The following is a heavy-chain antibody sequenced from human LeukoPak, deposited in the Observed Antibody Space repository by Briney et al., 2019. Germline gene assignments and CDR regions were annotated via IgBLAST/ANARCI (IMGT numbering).Heavy chain of an antibody. Sequence: PGGSLRLSCAASGFTVSSNYMSWVRQAPGKGPEWVSVIYTGGSTYYADSVKGRFTISRDNSKNTLYLQMNSLRAEDTAVYYCARRPYYYYGMDVWGQGTTVTVSS. CDR1: GFTVSSNY. V-gene: IGHV3-66*04. CDR2: IYTGGST. J-gene: IGHJ6*02. CDR3: ARRPYYYYGMDV.